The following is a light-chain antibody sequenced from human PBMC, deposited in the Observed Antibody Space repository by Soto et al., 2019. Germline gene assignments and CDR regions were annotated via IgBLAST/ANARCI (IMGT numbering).Light chain of an antibody. CDR2: AAS. CDR3: QQSYGTPLT. Sequence: DIQMTQSPSTLSGSVGDRVTITCRASQTISTYLNWYQQKPGKAPKLLIYAASSLQSGVPSRFSGSGSGTDLTITISSLQPEDFETYYCQQSYGTPLTFGQGTKVDIK. CDR1: QTISTY. J-gene: IGKJ1*01. V-gene: IGKV1-39*01.